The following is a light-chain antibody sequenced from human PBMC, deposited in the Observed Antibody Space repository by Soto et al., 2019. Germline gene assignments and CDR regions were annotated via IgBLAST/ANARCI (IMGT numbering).Light chain of an antibody. CDR1: SNFSKL. V-gene: IGKV1-5*03. CDR3: QHYNSYSEA. Sequence: TQSSSTPFGSVGGRITITFRASSNFSKLVAWYQEKPGKAPKLLIYKASTLKSGVPSRFSGSGSGTEFTLTISSLQPDDFATYYCQHYNSYSEAFGQGTKVELK. CDR2: KAS. J-gene: IGKJ1*01.